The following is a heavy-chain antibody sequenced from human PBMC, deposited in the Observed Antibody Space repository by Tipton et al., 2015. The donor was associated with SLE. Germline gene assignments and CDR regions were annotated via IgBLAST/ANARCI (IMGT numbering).Heavy chain of an antibody. D-gene: IGHD3-22*01. J-gene: IGHJ4*02. V-gene: IGHV1-69*05. Sequence: QLVQSGAEVKKLGSSVKVSCKASGGTFSSYAISWVRQAPGQGLEWMGGIIPIFGSANYAQKFQDRVTITTDESTSTAYMELSSLRSEDTAVYYCARDKVDYYDSSGYSYYFDSWGQGTLVTVSS. CDR2: IIPIFGSA. CDR3: ARDKVDYYDSSGYSYYFDS. CDR1: GGTFSSYA.